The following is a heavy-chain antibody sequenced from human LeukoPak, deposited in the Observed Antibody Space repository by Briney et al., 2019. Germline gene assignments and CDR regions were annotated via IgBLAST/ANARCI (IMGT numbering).Heavy chain of an antibody. CDR1: GFTFSSYE. CDR3: VRGLGSRSGAGDY. Sequence: GGSLRLSCAASGFTFSSYEMNWVRQAPGKGLEWVSYISSSGSTIYYADSVKGRFTSSRDNAKNSLYLQMTSLRVEDTAVYYCVRGLGSRSGAGDYWGQGTLVTVSS. D-gene: IGHD6-6*01. V-gene: IGHV3-48*03. J-gene: IGHJ4*02. CDR2: ISSSGSTI.